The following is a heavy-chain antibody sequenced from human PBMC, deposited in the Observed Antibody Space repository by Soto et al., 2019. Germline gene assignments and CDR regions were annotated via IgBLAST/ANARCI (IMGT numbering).Heavy chain of an antibody. Sequence: SVKVSCKASGGTFSSYDISWVRQAPGQGLEWMGGIIPIFGTANYAQKFQGRVTITADESTSTAYMELSSLRSEDTAVYYCARRASYSSLENWFDPWGQGTLITVSS. CDR2: IIPIFGTA. CDR3: ARRASYSSLENWFDP. V-gene: IGHV1-69*13. D-gene: IGHD6-6*01. J-gene: IGHJ5*02. CDR1: GGTFSSYD.